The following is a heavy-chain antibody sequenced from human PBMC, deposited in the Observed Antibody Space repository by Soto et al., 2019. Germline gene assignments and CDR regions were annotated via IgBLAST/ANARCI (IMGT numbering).Heavy chain of an antibody. Sequence: PGGSLRLSCAASGFTFSTYWMSWVRQPPGKGLEWVANIKVDGSEKFYMDSVKGRFTISRDNAKNSLYLQMNSLRAEDTAVYYCARGYSTSPNCFDPWGQGTLVTVSS. V-gene: IGHV3-7*03. CDR3: ARGYSTSPNCFDP. D-gene: IGHD6-13*01. CDR1: GFTFSTYW. CDR2: IKVDGSEK. J-gene: IGHJ5*02.